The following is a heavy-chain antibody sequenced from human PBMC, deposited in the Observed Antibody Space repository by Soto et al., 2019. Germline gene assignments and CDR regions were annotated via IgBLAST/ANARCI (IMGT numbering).Heavy chain of an antibody. Sequence: PGGSLRLSCAASGFTFSSYAMSWVRQAPGKGLEWVSAISDSGGSTYYADSVKGRFTISRDSSKNTLYLQMNSLRAEDTAVYYCAKENCSSTSCQIDYWGQGTLVTVSS. J-gene: IGHJ4*02. V-gene: IGHV3-23*01. CDR3: AKENCSSTSCQIDY. CDR1: GFTFSSYA. CDR2: ISDSGGST. D-gene: IGHD2-2*01.